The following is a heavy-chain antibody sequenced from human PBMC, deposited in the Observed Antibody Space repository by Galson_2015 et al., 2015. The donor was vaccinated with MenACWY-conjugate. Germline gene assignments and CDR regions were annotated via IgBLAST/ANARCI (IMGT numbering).Heavy chain of an antibody. D-gene: IGHD5-24*01. CDR1: GYTFTNYA. CDR3: GRGIGAAATIRWGPFYIVV. J-gene: IGHJ6*03. CDR2: INAGDGNT. Sequence: SVKVSCKASGYTFTNYAMQWVRQAPGQRLEWMGWINAGDGNTKYSQNFQGRLTITRDTSASTACMEFSSLRSEDTAVYYCGRGIGAAATIRWGPFYIVVWGKGTTVAVSS. V-gene: IGHV1-3*01.